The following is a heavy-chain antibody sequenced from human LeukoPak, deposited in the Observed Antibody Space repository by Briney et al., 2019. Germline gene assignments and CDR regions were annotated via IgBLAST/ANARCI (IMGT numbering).Heavy chain of an antibody. J-gene: IGHJ4*02. Sequence: GSVTVSCMASGYTFTDYYMHWVRQAPGQGVEWMGWINPNSGGTNFAQTFQGRVAMTRETSISTAYLELGSLRSDDTAVYFCARARWQLVPYFDSWGQGTLVTVSS. CDR1: GYTFTDYY. CDR2: INPNSGGT. V-gene: IGHV1-2*02. D-gene: IGHD6-6*01. CDR3: ARARWQLVPYFDS.